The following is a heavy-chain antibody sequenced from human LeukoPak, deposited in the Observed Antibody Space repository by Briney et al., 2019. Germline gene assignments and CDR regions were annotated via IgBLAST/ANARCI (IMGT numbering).Heavy chain of an antibody. CDR3: ARGAAVAPNFDY. J-gene: IGHJ4*02. D-gene: IGHD6-19*01. Sequence: HSGGSLRLSCAASGFTFSNYAMNWVRQAPGRGLEWVSVISGSGVNTYYADSVKGRFTISRDNAKNTLYLQMNSLRAEDTAVYYCARGAAVAPNFDYWGQGTLVTVSS. CDR1: GFTFSNYA. CDR2: ISGSGVNT. V-gene: IGHV3-23*01.